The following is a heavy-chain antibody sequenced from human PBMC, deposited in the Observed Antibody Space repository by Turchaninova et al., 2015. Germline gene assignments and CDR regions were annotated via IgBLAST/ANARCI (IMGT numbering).Heavy chain of an antibody. V-gene: IGHV3-72*01. CDR1: GVSFSDHY. Sequence: EVQLVESGGGLVQPGGSLRLSCAASGVSFSDHYMDWVRQAPGKGLEWVGRVGNRVNSYTTEYAASVKGRFVVSRDDSRNSLYLQMNSLKTDDTAVYFCARVYDAKWGSNACDIWGQGTTVTVSS. CDR2: VGNRVNSYTT. CDR3: ARVYDAKWGSNACDI. J-gene: IGHJ3*02. D-gene: IGHD7-27*01.